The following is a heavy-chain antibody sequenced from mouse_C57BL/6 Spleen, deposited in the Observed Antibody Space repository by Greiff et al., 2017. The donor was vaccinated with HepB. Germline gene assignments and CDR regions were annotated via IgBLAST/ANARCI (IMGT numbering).Heavy chain of an antibody. CDR1: GYAFSSYW. CDR2: IYPGDGDT. V-gene: IGHV1-80*01. J-gene: IGHJ2*01. D-gene: IGHD3-2*02. Sequence: QVHVKQSGAELVKPGASVKISCKASGYAFSSYWMNWVKQRPGKGLEWIGQIYPGDGDTNYNGKFKGKATLTADKSSSTAYMQLSSLTSEDSAVYFCAREGDSSGYFDYWGQGTTLTVSS. CDR3: AREGDSSGYFDY.